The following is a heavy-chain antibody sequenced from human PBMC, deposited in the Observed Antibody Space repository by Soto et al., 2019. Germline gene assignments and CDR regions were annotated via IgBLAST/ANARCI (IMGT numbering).Heavy chain of an antibody. J-gene: IGHJ6*02. CDR1: GFIFSDFS. Sequence: PWGSLRLSCAVSGFIFSDFSLNWVRQAPGKGLEWVASIGSSGGYIFYADSVKGRFTISRDNAKKSLDLQINSLRAEDTAVYYCAREKKHQSLGGRFGMDVWGQGTTVTVSS. D-gene: IGHD2-2*01. V-gene: IGHV3-21*01. CDR3: AREKKHQSLGGRFGMDV. CDR2: IGSSGGYI.